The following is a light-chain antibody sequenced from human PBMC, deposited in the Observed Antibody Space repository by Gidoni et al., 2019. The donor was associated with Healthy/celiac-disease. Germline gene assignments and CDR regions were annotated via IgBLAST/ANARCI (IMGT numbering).Light chain of an antibody. CDR3: QSYDSSLSAL. V-gene: IGLV1-40*01. CDR1: SSNIGAGYD. Sequence: QSVLTQPPSVSGAPGQRVTISCTGSSSNIGAGYDVHWYHQLPGTAPKLLIYGNSNRPSGVPDRFSGSKSGTSASLAITGLQAEDEADYYCQSYDSSLSALFGTGTKVTVL. CDR2: GNS. J-gene: IGLJ1*01.